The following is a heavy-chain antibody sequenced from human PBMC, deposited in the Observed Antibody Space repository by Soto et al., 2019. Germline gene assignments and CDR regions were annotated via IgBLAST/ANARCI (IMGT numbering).Heavy chain of an antibody. CDR3: ARGLPDYDILTGYYTSYYYYYGMDV. Sequence: ASVTVSCKASGYTFTSYDINWVRQATGQGLEWMGWMNPNSGNTGYAQKFQGRVTMTRNTSISTAYMELSSLRSEDTAVYYCARGLPDYDILTGYYTSYYYYYGMDVCGQGTPVTVS. CDR2: MNPNSGNT. J-gene: IGHJ6*02. D-gene: IGHD3-9*01. V-gene: IGHV1-8*01. CDR1: GYTFTSYD.